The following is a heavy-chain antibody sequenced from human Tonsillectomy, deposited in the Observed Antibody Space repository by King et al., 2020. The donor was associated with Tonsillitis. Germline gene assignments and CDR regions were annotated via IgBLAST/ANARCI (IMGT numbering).Heavy chain of an antibody. CDR3: AKDHPGYWSSTSCYVPFDY. V-gene: IGHV3-30*02. CDR2: IRYDGSNK. Sequence: VQLVESGGGVVQPGGSLRLSCAASGFTFSSYGMHWVRQAPGKGLEWVAFIRYDGSNKYYADSVKGRFTISRDNSKNTLYLQMNSLRAEDTAVYYCAKDHPGYWSSTSCYVPFDYWGQGTLVTVSS. J-gene: IGHJ4*02. CDR1: GFTFSSYG. D-gene: IGHD2-2*01.